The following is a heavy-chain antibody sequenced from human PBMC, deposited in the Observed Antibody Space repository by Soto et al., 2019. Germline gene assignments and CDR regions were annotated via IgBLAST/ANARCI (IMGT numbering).Heavy chain of an antibody. CDR1: GGTFGSYA. J-gene: IGHJ4*02. D-gene: IGHD2-2*01. CDR2: IIPVSGAA. CDR3: ATALGCRSTSCTLDY. Sequence: QVQLVQSGAEVKKPGSSVKVSCKASGGTFGSYAFSWVRQAPGQGLEWMGGIIPVSGAAHDAQKFQGRVTITADESTSTAYMELSSLSSHDTAVYYCATALGCRSTSCTLDYWGQGTRVIVSS. V-gene: IGHV1-69*01.